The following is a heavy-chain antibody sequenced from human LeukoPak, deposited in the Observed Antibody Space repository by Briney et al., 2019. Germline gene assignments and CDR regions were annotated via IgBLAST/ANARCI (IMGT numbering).Heavy chain of an antibody. CDR1: GYTFTGYY. J-gene: IGHJ3*02. Sequence: GASVKVSCKASGYTFTGYYMHWVRQAPGQGLEWMGWINPNSGGTNYAQKFQGRVTMTRDTSISTAYMELSRLRSDDTAVYYCARDALTYYYDSSGYPIWGQGTMVTVSS. CDR3: ARDALTYYYDSSGYPI. CDR2: INPNSGGT. V-gene: IGHV1-2*02. D-gene: IGHD3-22*01.